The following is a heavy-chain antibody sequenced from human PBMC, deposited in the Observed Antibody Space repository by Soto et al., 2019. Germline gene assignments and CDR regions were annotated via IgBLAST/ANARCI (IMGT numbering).Heavy chain of an antibody. CDR1: GGTFSSYG. D-gene: IGHD3-3*01. CDR2: IIPIFGTA. J-gene: IGHJ4*02. V-gene: IGHV1-69*13. Sequence: GASVKVSCKASGGTFSSYGISWVLQAPGQGLEWMGGIIPIFGTANYAQKFQGRVTITADESTSTAYMELSSLRSEDTAVYYCARNALEWSLDYWGQGTLVTVSS. CDR3: ARNALEWSLDY.